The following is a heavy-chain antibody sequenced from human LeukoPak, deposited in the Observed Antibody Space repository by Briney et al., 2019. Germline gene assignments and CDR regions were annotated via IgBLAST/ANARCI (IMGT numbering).Heavy chain of an antibody. D-gene: IGHD2-2*01. J-gene: IGHJ4*02. CDR3: ARVPVPAPRRGLYFDY. CDR2: MSLNSGDT. Sequence: ASVKVSCKASGYTFSSHDIYWVRQAPGQGLEWMGWMSLNSGDTDYAQNFQGRFSITSDTSKSTTYMDLASLAPEDTAVYYCARVPVPAPRRGLYFDYWGQGTLITVSS. CDR1: GYTFSSHD. V-gene: IGHV1-8*01.